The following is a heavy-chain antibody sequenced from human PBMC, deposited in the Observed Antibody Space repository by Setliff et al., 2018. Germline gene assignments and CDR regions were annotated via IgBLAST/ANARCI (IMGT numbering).Heavy chain of an antibody. CDR1: SGSISSDNYY. CDR3: ARHTIAMSTIISYFDY. D-gene: IGHD3-10*01. CDR2: LSYNGNA. J-gene: IGHJ4*02. V-gene: IGHV4-39*01. Sequence: PSETLSLTCTVSSGSISSDNYYWGWIRQPPGKGLEWIGTLSYNGNAYYTPSLTSRVTISIDTSKNQFSLKLSSVTAADTAVYYCARHTIAMSTIISYFDYWGQGTLVTVSS.